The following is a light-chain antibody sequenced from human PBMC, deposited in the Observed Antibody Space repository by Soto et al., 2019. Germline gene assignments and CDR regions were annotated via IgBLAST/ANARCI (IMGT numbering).Light chain of an antibody. V-gene: IGKV3-11*01. CDR3: QQRNIWPPVT. Sequence: IVLTQSPGTLSLSPWERATLSCRASPSVTNYLAWYQQKPGQPPRLLIYGAFNRAAGIPARFSGSGSGTDFTLTISSLEPEDSAVYYCQQRNIWPPVTFGQGTRLEIK. CDR2: GAF. J-gene: IGKJ5*01. CDR1: PSVTNY.